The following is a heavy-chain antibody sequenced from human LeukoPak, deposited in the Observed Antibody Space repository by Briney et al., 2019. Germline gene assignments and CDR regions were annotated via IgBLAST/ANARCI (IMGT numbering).Heavy chain of an antibody. D-gene: IGHD2-2*01. CDR2: ISSSSSYI. CDR3: ARDSCSSTSCSIDY. V-gene: IGHV3-21*01. CDR1: GFTFSSYS. Sequence: GGSLRLSCAASGFTFSSYSMNWVRQAPGKGLEWVSSISSSSSYIYYADSVKGRFTISRDNSKNTLYLQMNSLRAEDTAVYYCARDSCSSTSCSIDYWGQGTLVTVSS. J-gene: IGHJ4*02.